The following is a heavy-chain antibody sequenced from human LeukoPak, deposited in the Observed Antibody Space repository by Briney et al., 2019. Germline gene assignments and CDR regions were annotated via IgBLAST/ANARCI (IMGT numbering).Heavy chain of an antibody. J-gene: IGHJ4*02. CDR2: ISYDGSNK. CDR1: GFIFSSYA. V-gene: IGHV3-30-3*01. D-gene: IGHD3-16*02. CDR3: ARDRGRYPRSCFDY. Sequence: GGSLRLSCAASGFIFSSYAMHWVRQAPGKGLEWVAVISYDGSNKYYADSVKGRFTISRDNSKNTLYLQMNSLRAEDTAVYYCARDRGRYPRSCFDYWGQGTLVTVSS.